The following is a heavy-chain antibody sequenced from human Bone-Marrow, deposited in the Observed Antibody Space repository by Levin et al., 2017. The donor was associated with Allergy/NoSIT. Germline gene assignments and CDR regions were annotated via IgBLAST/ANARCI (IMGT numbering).Heavy chain of an antibody. CDR1: GFTFSYYS. Sequence: GESLKISCAPSGFTFSYYSLHWVRQAPDKGLEWVALISHDGSKKYYADSVQGRFTISRDNSKNTMYLQMDSLRPEDTAVYYCARGHGYSSSWNGDFWGQGTLVTVSS. D-gene: IGHD6-13*01. J-gene: IGHJ4*02. V-gene: IGHV3-30*03. CDR3: ARGHGYSSSWNGDF. CDR2: ISHDGSKK.